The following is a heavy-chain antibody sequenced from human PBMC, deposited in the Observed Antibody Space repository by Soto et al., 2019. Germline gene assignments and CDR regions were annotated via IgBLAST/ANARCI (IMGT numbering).Heavy chain of an antibody. Sequence: WGSLGVSCASSDFTFSSYSVNLVRQAPGKGLELISYISIGSKTIYYADSVKGRFTVSIDNAKNSQYLQMNSLRDEDTAVYYCTREDILGARSFDYWGQGTLVTGS. D-gene: IGHD3-9*01. CDR2: ISIGSKTI. V-gene: IGHV3-48*02. CDR1: DFTFSSYS. CDR3: TREDILGARSFDY. J-gene: IGHJ4*02.